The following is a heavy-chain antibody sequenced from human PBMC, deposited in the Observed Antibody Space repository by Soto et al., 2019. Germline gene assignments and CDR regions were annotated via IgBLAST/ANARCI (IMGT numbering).Heavy chain of an antibody. J-gene: IGHJ4*02. CDR1: GDFNTNFY. CDR2: VHYSGNT. D-gene: IGHD6-13*01. Sequence: PSETLSLTCTVSGDFNTNFYWSWIRQPPGKGLEWIGYVHYSGNTKYNPSLESRVTISADTSKNQFSLNLNSVTAADTAVYYCASIPNINSWPFDYWGQGTLVTVS. CDR3: ASIPNINSWPFDY. V-gene: IGHV4-59*01.